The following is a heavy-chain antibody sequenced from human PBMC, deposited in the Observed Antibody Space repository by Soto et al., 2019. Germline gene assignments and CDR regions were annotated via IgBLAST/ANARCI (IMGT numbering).Heavy chain of an antibody. CDR1: GYTFTSYG. J-gene: IGHJ3*02. D-gene: IGHD2-21*01. CDR2: ISAYNGNT. Sequence: GASVKVSCKASGYTFTSYGISWVRQAPGQGLEWMGWISAYNGNTNYAQKLQGRVTMTTDTSTSTAYMELRSLRSDDTAVYYCAGLIVVPTPDAFDIWGQGTMVTVSS. V-gene: IGHV1-18*01. CDR3: AGLIVVPTPDAFDI.